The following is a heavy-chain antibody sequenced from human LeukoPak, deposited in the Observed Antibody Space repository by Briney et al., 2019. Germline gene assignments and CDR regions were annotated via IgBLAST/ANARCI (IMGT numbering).Heavy chain of an antibody. J-gene: IGHJ4*02. CDR1: GFTFSSYG. D-gene: IGHD3-9*01. V-gene: IGHV3-30*18. CDR3: AKGYDILTGYYGSFDY. Sequence: GGSLRLSCGASGFTFSSYGMHWVRQAPGKGLEWVAVISYDGSNKYYADSVKGRFTISRDNSKNTLYLQMNSLRAEDTAVYYCAKGYDILTGYYGSFDYWGQGTLVTVSS. CDR2: ISYDGSNK.